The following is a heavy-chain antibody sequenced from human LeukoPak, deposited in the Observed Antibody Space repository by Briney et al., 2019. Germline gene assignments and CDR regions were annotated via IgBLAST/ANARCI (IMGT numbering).Heavy chain of an antibody. CDR3: ARETEYYGSGSYYIGY. CDR2: IYSGGST. V-gene: IGHV3-53*01. J-gene: IGHJ4*02. CDR1: GFTVTNNY. Sequence: TGGSLRLSCAASGFTVTNNYMSWVRQAPGKGLEWVSIIYSGGSTYYADSVKGRFTISRDDAKNTLYLQMNSLRAEDTAVYYCARETEYYGSGSYYIGYWGQGTLVTVSS. D-gene: IGHD3-10*01.